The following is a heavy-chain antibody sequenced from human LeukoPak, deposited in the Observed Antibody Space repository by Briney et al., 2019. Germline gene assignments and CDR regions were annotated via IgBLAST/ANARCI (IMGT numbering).Heavy chain of an antibody. CDR2: IYYSRST. J-gene: IGHJ4*02. CDR1: GGSISSYY. CDR3: ARVTYDYVWGSYRWYYFDY. V-gene: IGHV4-59*01. Sequence: SETLSLTCTVSGGSISSYYWSWIRQPAGKGLEWIGYIYYSRSTNYNPSLKSLVTISVDTSKNRFSLKLSSVTAADTAVYYCARVTYDYVWGSYRWYYFDYWGQGTQVTVSS. D-gene: IGHD3-16*02.